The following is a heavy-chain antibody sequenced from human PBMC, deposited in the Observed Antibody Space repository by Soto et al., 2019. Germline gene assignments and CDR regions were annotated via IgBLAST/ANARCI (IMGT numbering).Heavy chain of an antibody. CDR3: AKADEFRYGDYYFDY. D-gene: IGHD4-17*01. Sequence: GGSLRLSCAASGFTFISYAMSWVLQAPGKGLEWVSAISGSGGSTYYADSVKGRFTISRDNSKNTLYLQMNSLRAEDTAVYYCAKADEFRYGDYYFDYWGQGTLVTVSS. CDR2: ISGSGGST. V-gene: IGHV3-23*01. CDR1: GFTFISYA. J-gene: IGHJ4*02.